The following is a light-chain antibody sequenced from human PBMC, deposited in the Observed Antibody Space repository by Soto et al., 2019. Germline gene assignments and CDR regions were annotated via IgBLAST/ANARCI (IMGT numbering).Light chain of an antibody. CDR2: ASS. CDR1: QSISSY. Sequence: DIQMTQSPSSLSVSVGDRVTITCRASQSISSYLNWYQQKPGKAPKLLIYASSNLQSGVPSRFSGSGSGTDFTLTISSLQPEDFATYYCQQSSSTRYTFGQGTKLEIK. J-gene: IGKJ2*01. CDR3: QQSSSTRYT. V-gene: IGKV1-39*01.